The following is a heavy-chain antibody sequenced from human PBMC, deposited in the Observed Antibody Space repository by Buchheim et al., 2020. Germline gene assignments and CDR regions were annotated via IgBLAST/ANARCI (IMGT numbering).Heavy chain of an antibody. Sequence: QVQLVESGGGVVQPGRSLRLSCAASGFTFSSYGMHWVRQAPGKGLEWVAVIWYDGSNKYYADSVKGRFTISRDNSKNTLYLQMNSLRAEDAALYYCARAQYYYDSSDYWYFDLWGRGTL. CDR2: IWYDGSNK. V-gene: IGHV3-33*01. D-gene: IGHD3-22*01. CDR1: GFTFSSYG. J-gene: IGHJ2*01. CDR3: ARAQYYYDSSDYWYFDL.